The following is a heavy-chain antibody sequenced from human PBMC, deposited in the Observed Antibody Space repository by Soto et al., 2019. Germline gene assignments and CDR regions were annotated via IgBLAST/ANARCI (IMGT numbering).Heavy chain of an antibody. CDR2: ISGSGSTI. CDR3: SRTHYYGMDV. V-gene: IGHV3-11*01. Sequence: QVHLVESGGGLVKPGGYLRLSCAASGFTFSDYYMSWIRQAPGKGLEWVPYISGSGSTIYYADSVKGRFTISRDNAKNSKYLQMTRLRAEDTAVYYYSRTHYYGMDVWGQGTTVTVSS. J-gene: IGHJ6*02. CDR1: GFTFSDYY.